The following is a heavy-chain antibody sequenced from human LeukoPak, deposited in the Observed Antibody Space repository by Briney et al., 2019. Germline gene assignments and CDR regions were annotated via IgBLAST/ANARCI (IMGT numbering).Heavy chain of an antibody. CDR2: ISYDGSNK. CDR1: GFTFSSYA. V-gene: IGHV3-30-3*01. CDR3: ARDSLDIVLMVYADWGYYFDY. D-gene: IGHD2-8*01. Sequence: GRSLRLSCAASGFTFSSYAMHWVRQAPGKGLEWVAVISYDGSNKHYADSVKGRFTISRDNSKNTLYLQMNSLRAEDTAVYYCARDSLDIVLMVYADWGYYFDYWGQGTLVTVSS. J-gene: IGHJ4*02.